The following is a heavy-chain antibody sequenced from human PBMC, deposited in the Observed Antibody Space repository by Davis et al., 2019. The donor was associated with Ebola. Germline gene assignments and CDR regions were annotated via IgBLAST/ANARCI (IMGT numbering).Heavy chain of an antibody. CDR2: ISYDGSNK. CDR3: ARDPAGVQNRRGLDV. D-gene: IGHD1-14*01. Sequence: PGGSLRLSCAASGFTFSSYGMHWVRQAPGKGLEWVAVISYDGSNKYYADSVKGRFTISRDNSKNTLYLQMNSLRAEDTAVYYCARDPAGVQNRRGLDVWGQGTTVIVSS. J-gene: IGHJ6*02. CDR1: GFTFSSYG. V-gene: IGHV3-30*03.